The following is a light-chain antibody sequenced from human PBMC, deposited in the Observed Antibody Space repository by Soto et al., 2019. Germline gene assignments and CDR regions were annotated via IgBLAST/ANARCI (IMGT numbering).Light chain of an antibody. CDR1: SSDVGDYNY. V-gene: IGLV2-14*01. CDR2: EVS. CDR3: SSYTTYTTYV. Sequence: QSALTQPASVSGSPGQSITISCTGTSSDVGDYNYVSWYQQHPGKAPKLMIYEVSNRPSGVSNRFSGSKSGNTASLTISGLQAEDAADYYCSSYTTYTTYVFGTGTKLTVL. J-gene: IGLJ1*01.